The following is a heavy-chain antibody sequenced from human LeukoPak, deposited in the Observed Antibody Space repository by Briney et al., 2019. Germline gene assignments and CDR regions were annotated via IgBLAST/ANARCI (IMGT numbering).Heavy chain of an antibody. Sequence: PGRSLRLSCAASGFTFDDYAMHWVRQAPGKGLEWVSGISWNSGSIGYADSVKGRFTISRGNAKNSLYLQMNSLRAEDMALYYCAKGKGYYYDSSGYLTDWGQGTLVTVSS. CDR1: GFTFDDYA. V-gene: IGHV3-9*03. D-gene: IGHD3-22*01. CDR2: ISWNSGSI. CDR3: AKGKGYYYDSSGYLTD. J-gene: IGHJ4*02.